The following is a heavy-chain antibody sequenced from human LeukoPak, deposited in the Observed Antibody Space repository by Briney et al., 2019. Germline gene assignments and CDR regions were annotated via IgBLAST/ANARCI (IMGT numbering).Heavy chain of an antibody. D-gene: IGHD2-2*01. CDR2: ISYDGSDK. J-gene: IGHJ4*02. CDR1: GFTFSSYA. V-gene: IGHV3-30*01. Sequence: GGSLRLSCAASGFTFSSYAMHWVRQAPGKGLEWVAVISYDGSDKYYADSVKGRFTISRDNSKNTLYLQMNSLRAEDTAVYYCVPTPYQLLVPYWGQGTLVTVSS. CDR3: VPTPYQLLVPY.